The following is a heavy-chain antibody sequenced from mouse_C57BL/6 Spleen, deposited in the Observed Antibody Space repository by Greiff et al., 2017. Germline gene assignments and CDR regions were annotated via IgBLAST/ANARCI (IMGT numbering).Heavy chain of an antibody. J-gene: IGHJ3*01. CDR1: GYTFTRYW. Sequence: QVQLQQSGAELVKPGASVTLSCKASGYTFTRYWLHWVKQRSGEGLLWFVMIHPNSGSTNYNEKFKSKATLTVDKSSSPAYMQLTSLTSEDSAVYCCARWYGSSAWFAYWGQGTLVTVSA. V-gene: IGHV1-64*01. CDR3: ARWYGSSAWFAY. CDR2: IHPNSGST. D-gene: IGHD1-1*01.